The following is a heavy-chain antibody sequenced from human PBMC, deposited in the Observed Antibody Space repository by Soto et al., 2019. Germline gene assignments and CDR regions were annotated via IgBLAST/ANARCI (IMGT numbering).Heavy chain of an antibody. Sequence: GESLKISCKGSGYSFTTYWIGWVRQLPGQGLEWMGVMFPGDSDTRYSPSFQGQVTMSADPSTNTAYLEWSSLKAADSAMYYCARVPDSSLGTLDVWGQGTTVTVSS. J-gene: IGHJ6*02. D-gene: IGHD6-19*01. CDR2: MFPGDSDT. CDR3: ARVPDSSLGTLDV. V-gene: IGHV5-51*01. CDR1: GYSFTTYW.